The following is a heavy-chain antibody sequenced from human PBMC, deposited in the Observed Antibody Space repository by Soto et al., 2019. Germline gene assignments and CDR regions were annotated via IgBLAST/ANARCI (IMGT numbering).Heavy chain of an antibody. V-gene: IGHV3-33*01. Sequence: QVQLVESGGGVVQPGRSLSLSCAASGFTFSSYGIHWVRQAPGKGLEWVAVIWYDGSNKYYADSVKGRFTLSRDNSKKTLYLQMNSLGAEDTAVYYCAREVLVRGIKYHGMDVWGQGTTVTVSS. CDR3: AREVLVRGIKYHGMDV. CDR1: GFTFSSYG. D-gene: IGHD3-10*01. J-gene: IGHJ6*02. CDR2: IWYDGSNK.